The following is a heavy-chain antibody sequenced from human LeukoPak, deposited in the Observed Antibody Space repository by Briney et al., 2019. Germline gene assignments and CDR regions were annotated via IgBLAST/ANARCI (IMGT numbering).Heavy chain of an antibody. CDR3: ARGPYGSGSYYINFNY. J-gene: IGHJ4*02. D-gene: IGHD3-10*01. V-gene: IGHV1-3*01. CDR1: GYTFTSYA. CDR2: INAGNGNT. Sequence: VASVKVSCKASGYTFTSYAMHWVRQAPGQRLEWMGWINAGNGNTKYSQKFQGRVTITRDTSASTAYMELSSLRSEDTAVYYCARGPYGSGSYYINFNYWGQGTLVTVSS.